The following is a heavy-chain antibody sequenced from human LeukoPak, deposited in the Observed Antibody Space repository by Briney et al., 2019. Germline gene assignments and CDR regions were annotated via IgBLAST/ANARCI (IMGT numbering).Heavy chain of an antibody. V-gene: IGHV3-21*01. CDR2: ISSSSSYI. Sequence: GGSLRLSCAASGFTFSSYSMNWVRQAPGKGLEWVSSISSSSSYIYYADSVKGRFTISRDNAKNSLYLQMNSLRAEDTAVYYCASFVPTVTTQGEVLDYRGQGTLVTVSS. CDR1: GFTFSSYS. D-gene: IGHD4-17*01. CDR3: ASFVPTVTTQGEVLDY. J-gene: IGHJ4*02.